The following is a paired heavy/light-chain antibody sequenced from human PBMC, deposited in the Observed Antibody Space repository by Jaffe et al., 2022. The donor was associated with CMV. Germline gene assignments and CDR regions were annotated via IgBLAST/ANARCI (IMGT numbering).Light chain of an antibody. CDR3: QSYDISLGGSL. CDR1: NSNIGADYD. Sequence: QSVLTQPPSVSGAPGQRVTISCTGSNSNIGADYDVHWYQQLPGTAPKLLIYRTNNRPSGVPDRFSASRSGTSASLAITGLQAEDEADYYCQSYDISLGGSLFGGGTKLTVL. V-gene: IGLV1-40*01. J-gene: IGLJ2*01. CDR2: RTN.
Heavy chain of an antibody. Sequence: EVQLVQSGAEVKKPGESLRISCKASGYSFTNYWISWVRQLPGKGLEWMGKIDPSDSFTTYSPSFQGHVTISVDTSITTAYLQWTSLKASDSAMYFCARLDKCTSGSCPVWWFDPWGQGTLVTVSS. CDR3: ARLDKCTSGSCPVWWFDP. D-gene: IGHD2-8*01. CDR1: GYSFTNYW. V-gene: IGHV5-10-1*03. CDR2: IDPSDSFT. J-gene: IGHJ5*02.